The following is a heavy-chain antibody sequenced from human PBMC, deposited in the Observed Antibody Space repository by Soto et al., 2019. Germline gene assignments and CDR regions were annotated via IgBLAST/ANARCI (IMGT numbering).Heavy chain of an antibody. Sequence: SVKVSCKASGGTFSSYAISWVRQAPGQGLEWMGGIIPIFGTANYAQKFQGRVTITADESTSTAYMELSSLRSEDTAVYYCAREWLRFGRSYYYYGMDVWGQGTTVTVSS. CDR3: AREWLRFGRSYYYYGMDV. CDR1: GGTFSSYA. J-gene: IGHJ6*02. CDR2: IIPIFGTA. V-gene: IGHV1-69*13. D-gene: IGHD5-12*01.